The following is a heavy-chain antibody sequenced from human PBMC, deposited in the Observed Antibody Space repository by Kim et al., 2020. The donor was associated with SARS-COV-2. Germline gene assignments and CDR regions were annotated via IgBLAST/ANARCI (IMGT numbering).Heavy chain of an antibody. V-gene: IGHV4-39*01. CDR2: IYYSGST. CDR3: SSLATGAVRPVIPLVRYVHGMVG. Sequence: SETLSLTCSVSGGSISGGNYYWGWIRQPPGKGLEWIGSIYYSGSTFFNPSLKSRVAISVDTSRNQFSLRLSSVIAADTAVYYCSSLATGAVRPVIPLVRYVHGMVGWVQGTTVTVSS. CDR1: GGSISGGNYY. J-gene: IGHJ6*02. D-gene: IGHD2-21*01.